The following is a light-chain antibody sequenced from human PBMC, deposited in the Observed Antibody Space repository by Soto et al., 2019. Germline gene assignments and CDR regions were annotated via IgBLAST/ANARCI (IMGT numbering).Light chain of an antibody. CDR2: DAS. V-gene: IGKV3-11*01. Sequence: EIVLTQSPATLSLSPGERATLSCRASQSVSSYLAWYQQKPGQAPRLLIYDASNRATGIPARFSGSGSRTDFTLTISSLEPEDFAVYYGQQRSNWPPLFTFGPGTKVDSK. CDR3: QQRSNWPPLFT. CDR1: QSVSSY. J-gene: IGKJ3*01.